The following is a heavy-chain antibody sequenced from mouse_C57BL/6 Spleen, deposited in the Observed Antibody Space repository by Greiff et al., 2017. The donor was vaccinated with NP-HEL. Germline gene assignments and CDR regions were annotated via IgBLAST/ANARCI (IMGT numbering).Heavy chain of an antibody. CDR2: ISSGGSYT. CDR3: ARQDSSGYSWFAY. J-gene: IGHJ3*01. D-gene: IGHD3-2*02. Sequence: EVQRVESGGDLVKPGGSLKLSCAASGFTFSSYGMSWVRQTPDKRLEWVATISSGGSYTYYPDSVKGRFTISRDNAKNTLYLQMSSLKSEDTAMYYCARQDSSGYSWFAYWGQGTLVTVSA. CDR1: GFTFSSYG. V-gene: IGHV5-6*01.